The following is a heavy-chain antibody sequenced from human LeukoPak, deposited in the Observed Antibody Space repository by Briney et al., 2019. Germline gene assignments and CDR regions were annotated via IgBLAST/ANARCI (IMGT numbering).Heavy chain of an antibody. CDR1: GGSFSGYY. D-gene: IGHD2-2*01. Sequence: SETLSLTCAVSGGSFSGYYWSWVRQPPGKGLEWIGEINDSGSTNYNPSLKSRVTFSVDTSKTQFSLKLSSVIAADTAVYYCARQMPPNYYYMDVWGKGATVTVSS. CDR3: ARQMPPNYYYMDV. J-gene: IGHJ6*03. V-gene: IGHV4-34*01. CDR2: INDSGST.